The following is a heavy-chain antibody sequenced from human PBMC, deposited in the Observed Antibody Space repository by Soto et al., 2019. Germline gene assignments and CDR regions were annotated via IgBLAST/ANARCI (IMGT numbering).Heavy chain of an antibody. CDR2: VNPSGGST. J-gene: IGHJ1*01. Sequence: QVQLVQSGAEVKKPGASVKVSCKASGYIFTAYSMHCVRQAPGQGLEWMGVVNPSGGSTNYAQKFQGRITMTRDTSTSTVYMDLSSLTSEDTAVYYCAREENCSDGICYSEYFQRWGQGTLVTVSS. CDR1: GYIFTAYS. CDR3: AREENCSDGICYSEYFQR. V-gene: IGHV1-46*01. D-gene: IGHD2-15*01.